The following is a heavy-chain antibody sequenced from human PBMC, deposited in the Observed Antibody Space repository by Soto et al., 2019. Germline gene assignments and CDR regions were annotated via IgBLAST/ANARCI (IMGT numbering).Heavy chain of an antibody. CDR1: GFTFTSSA. V-gene: IGHV1-58*01. J-gene: IGHJ4*02. D-gene: IGHD3-16*01. CDR3: ALIYPVFGGVIFDY. CDR2: IVVGSGNT. Sequence: QMQLVQSGPEVKKPGTSVKVSCKASGFTFTSSAVQWVRQARGQRLEWIGWIVVGSGNTNYAQKFQERVTITRDMSKSTAYMELSSLRSEDTAVYYCALIYPVFGGVIFDYWGQGTLVTVSS.